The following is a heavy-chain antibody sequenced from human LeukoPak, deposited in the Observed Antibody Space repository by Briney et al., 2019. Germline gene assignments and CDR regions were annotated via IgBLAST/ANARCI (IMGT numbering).Heavy chain of an antibody. CDR1: GFTFSSYS. CDR3: ARGLASGYPPIPFDY. D-gene: IGHD3-3*01. J-gene: IGHJ4*02. CDR2: IIDTGST. Sequence: GSLRLSCAASGFTFSSYSVNWVRQPPGKGLEWIGEIIDTGSTKYNSSLKSRVTISVDTSKNEFSLNLTSVTAADTAIYYCARGLASGYPPIPFDYWGQGTLVTVSS. V-gene: IGHV4-34*12.